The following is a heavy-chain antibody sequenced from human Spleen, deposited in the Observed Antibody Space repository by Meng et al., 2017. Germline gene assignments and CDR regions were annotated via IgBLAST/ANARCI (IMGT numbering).Heavy chain of an antibody. CDR1: GYNFPDYW. CDR2: IDPRSGDT. CDR3: ARDEYLSAAGKLFGDY. Sequence: ASVKVSCKPSGYNFPDYWLHWVRRAPGQGLEWMGRIDPRSGDTHYAQRFQGRVTMTGDTSISTAYMELSGLRSDDTAMYYCARDEYLSAAGKLFGDYWGQGTLVTVSS. J-gene: IGHJ4*02. D-gene: IGHD6-13*01. V-gene: IGHV1-2*06.